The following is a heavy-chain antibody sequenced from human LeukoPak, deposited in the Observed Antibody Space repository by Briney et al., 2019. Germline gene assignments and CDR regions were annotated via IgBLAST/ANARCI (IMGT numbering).Heavy chain of an antibody. J-gene: IGHJ6*02. Sequence: GRSLRLSCAASGFTFSSYAMHWVRQAPGKGLEGVAVISYDGSNKYYADSVKGRFTISRENSKNTLYLQMNSLRAEATAVYYCARGGDILTGYSHTQYGMDVWGQGTTVTVSS. CDR1: GFTFSSYA. CDR3: ARGGDILTGYSHTQYGMDV. V-gene: IGHV3-30*04. CDR2: ISYDGSNK. D-gene: IGHD3-9*01.